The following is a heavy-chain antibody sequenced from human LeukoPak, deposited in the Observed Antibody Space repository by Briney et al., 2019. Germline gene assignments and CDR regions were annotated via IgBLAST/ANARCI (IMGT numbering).Heavy chain of an antibody. V-gene: IGHV1-3*01. CDR3: ARVISDCANFNCFKGYFDY. CDR2: INAGNGNT. Sequence: ASVKVSFKASGYTFTNYAIHWVRQAPGQSLEWMGWINAGNGNTKYSQKFQARVTITRDTSANTAYMELSSLGSEDTTIYYCARVISDCANFNCFKGYFDYWGQGTPVTVSS. CDR1: GYTFTNYA. D-gene: IGHD5/OR15-5a*01. J-gene: IGHJ4*01.